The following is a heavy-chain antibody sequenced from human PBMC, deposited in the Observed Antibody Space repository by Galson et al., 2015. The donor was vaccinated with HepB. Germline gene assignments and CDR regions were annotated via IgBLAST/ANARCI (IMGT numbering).Heavy chain of an antibody. CDR1: GDSVSSNSAT. J-gene: IGHJ4*02. CDR2: TYYRSKWYN. D-gene: IGHD6-13*01. V-gene: IGHV6-1*01. Sequence: CAISGDSVSSNSATWNWVRQSPSRGLEWLGRTYYRSKWYNDYAVSVKSRIIINPDTSKNQFSLQLNSVTPEDTAVYYCSRGGSWYIVGYFDYWGQGTLVTVSS. CDR3: SRGGSWYIVGYFDY.